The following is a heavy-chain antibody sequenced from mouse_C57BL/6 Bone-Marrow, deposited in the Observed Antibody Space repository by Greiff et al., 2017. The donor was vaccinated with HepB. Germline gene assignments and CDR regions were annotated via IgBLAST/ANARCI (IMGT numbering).Heavy chain of an antibody. J-gene: IGHJ1*03. Sequence: EVQGVESGGGLVKPGGSLKLSCAASGFTFSSYAMSWVRQTPEKRLEWVATISDGGSYTYYPDNVKGRFTISRDNAKNNLYLQMSHLKSEDTAMYYCARDHRVDWYFDVWGTETTVTVSS. CDR3: ARDHRVDWYFDV. V-gene: IGHV5-4*01. CDR1: GFTFSSYA. CDR2: ISDGGSYT.